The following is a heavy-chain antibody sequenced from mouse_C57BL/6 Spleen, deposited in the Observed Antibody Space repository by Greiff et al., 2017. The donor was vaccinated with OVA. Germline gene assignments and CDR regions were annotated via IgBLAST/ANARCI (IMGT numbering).Heavy chain of an antibody. J-gene: IGHJ2*01. CDR2: IYPGGGYT. Sequence: QVQLQQSGAELVRPGTSVKMSCKASGYTFTNYWIGWAKQRPGHGLEWIGDIYPGGGYTNYNEKFKGKATLTADKSSSTAYMQFSSLTSEDSAIYYCARSPYYGSRGNYFDYWGQGTTLTVSS. V-gene: IGHV1-63*01. D-gene: IGHD1-1*01. CDR3: ARSPYYGSRGNYFDY. CDR1: GYTFTNYW.